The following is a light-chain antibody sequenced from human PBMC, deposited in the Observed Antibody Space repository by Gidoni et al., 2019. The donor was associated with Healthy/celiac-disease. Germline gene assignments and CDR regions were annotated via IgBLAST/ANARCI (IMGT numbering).Light chain of an antibody. J-gene: IGLJ2*01. Sequence: QSVLTQPPSVSGAPGQRVTISCTGSRSNIGAGYDVHWYQQLPGTAPKLLSYGNSNRPSGVPDRFSGSKSGTSASLAITGLQAEDEADYYCQSYDSSLSGSKVVFGGGTKLTVL. CDR3: QSYDSSLSGSKVV. V-gene: IGLV1-40*01. CDR2: GNS. CDR1: RSNIGAGYD.